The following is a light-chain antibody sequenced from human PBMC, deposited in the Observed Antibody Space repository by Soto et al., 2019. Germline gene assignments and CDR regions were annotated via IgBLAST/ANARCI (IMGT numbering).Light chain of an antibody. V-gene: IGKV3-15*01. Sequence: EIVMTQCPATLSVSPGESATLSCRASQGIXSNLAWCEQKPGQATRLLTSDESTRATGIPARFIGSGSGTEFTLTLSSLQSEDFSVYYCQQYNNWPTSTFGQGTRLDIK. J-gene: IGKJ5*01. CDR3: QQYNNWPTST. CDR1: QGIXSN. CDR2: DES.